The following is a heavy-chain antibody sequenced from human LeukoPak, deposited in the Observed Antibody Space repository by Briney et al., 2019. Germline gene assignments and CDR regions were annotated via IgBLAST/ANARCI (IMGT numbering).Heavy chain of an antibody. V-gene: IGHV1-69*13. Sequence: SVKVSCKASGGTFSSYAISLVRQAPGQGLEWMGGIIPIFGTANYAQKFQGRVTITADESTCTAYMELSSLRSEDTAVYYCARERDYYDSSGFSDYWGQGTLVTVSS. J-gene: IGHJ4*02. CDR1: GGTFSSYA. CDR2: IIPIFGTA. CDR3: ARERDYYDSSGFSDY. D-gene: IGHD3-22*01.